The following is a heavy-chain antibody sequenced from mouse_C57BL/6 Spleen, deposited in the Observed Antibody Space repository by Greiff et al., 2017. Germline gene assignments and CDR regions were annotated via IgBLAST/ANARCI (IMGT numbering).Heavy chain of an antibody. CDR2: INPNYVTT. CDR1: GYSFTDYN. CDR3: ARGGYGGCDPYAMDY. Sequence: VQLKESGPELVKPCASVKISCKASGYSFTDYNMNWVKQSNGKSLEWIGVINPNYVTTSSNQKFKGKATLTVDQSSSTAYMQLNSLTSEDAAVYYCARGGYGGCDPYAMDYWGQGTSVTVSS. J-gene: IGHJ4*01. D-gene: IGHD1-1*02. V-gene: IGHV1-39*01.